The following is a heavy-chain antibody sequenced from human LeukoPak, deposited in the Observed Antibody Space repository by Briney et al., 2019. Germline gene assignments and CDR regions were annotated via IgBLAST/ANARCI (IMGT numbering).Heavy chain of an antibody. CDR2: MTGPADTT. Sequence: GGSLRLSCAASGFNFNNFAMSWVRQAPGKGLEWLSAMTGPADTTYYAESVKGRFTISGDYSKSMVFLQMNSLRVEDTAIYYCAKGAEIDHWGQGTLVTVSS. CDR3: AKGAEIDH. J-gene: IGHJ4*02. CDR1: GFNFNNFA. V-gene: IGHV3-23*01.